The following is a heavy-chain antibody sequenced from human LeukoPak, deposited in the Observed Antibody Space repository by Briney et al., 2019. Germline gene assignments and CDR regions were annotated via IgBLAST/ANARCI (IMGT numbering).Heavy chain of an antibody. V-gene: IGHV1-2*02. Sequence: ASVKVPFKASGYTFTVYYIHWVRQAPGQGLEWMGWINPNSGGTNYAQRFQGRVTMTRDTSFSTAYMELSRLRSDDTAVYYCALNDYGDGLGYWGQGTLVTVFS. CDR1: GYTFTVYY. CDR2: INPNSGGT. D-gene: IGHD4-17*01. J-gene: IGHJ4*02. CDR3: ALNDYGDGLGY.